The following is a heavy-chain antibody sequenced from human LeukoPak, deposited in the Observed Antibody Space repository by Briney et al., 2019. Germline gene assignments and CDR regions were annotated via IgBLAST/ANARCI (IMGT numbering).Heavy chain of an antibody. CDR3: ARANYDSSGYYYYFDY. D-gene: IGHD3-22*01. CDR1: GYTFTSYG. J-gene: IGHJ4*02. CDR2: ISAYNGNT. Sequence: GASVKVSCKASGYTFTSYGISWVRQAPGQGLEWMGWISAYNGNTNYAQKLQGRVTMTTDTSTSTAYMELRSLRSDDTAVYYCARANYDSSGYYYYFDYWGQGILVTVSS. V-gene: IGHV1-18*01.